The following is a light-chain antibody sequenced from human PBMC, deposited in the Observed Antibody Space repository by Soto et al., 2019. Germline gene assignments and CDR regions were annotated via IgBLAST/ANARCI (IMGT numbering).Light chain of an antibody. Sequence: DIVMTQSPATLSVSPGEGAALSCRASQGVSRNFAWYQQKPGQAPRLLIYGASTRATDIPARFRGSGSGTEFTLTLSRLQSEDFAVYYCQQYNKWPYTFGQGTKLEIK. V-gene: IGKV3-15*01. CDR2: GAS. CDR1: QGVSRN. CDR3: QQYNKWPYT. J-gene: IGKJ2*01.